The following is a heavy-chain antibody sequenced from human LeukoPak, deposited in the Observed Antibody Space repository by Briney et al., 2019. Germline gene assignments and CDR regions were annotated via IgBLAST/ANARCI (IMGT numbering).Heavy chain of an antibody. V-gene: IGHV3-23*01. CDR1: GFTFSSYA. CDR2: ISGSGGST. CDR3: AKDLDYYGSGSPDY. Sequence: HAGGSLRLSCAASGFTFSSYAMSWVRQAPGKGLEWVSAISGSGGSTYYADSVKGRFTISRDNSKNTLYLQMNSLRAEDTAVYYCAKDLDYYGSGSPDYWGQGTLVTVSS. J-gene: IGHJ4*02. D-gene: IGHD3-10*01.